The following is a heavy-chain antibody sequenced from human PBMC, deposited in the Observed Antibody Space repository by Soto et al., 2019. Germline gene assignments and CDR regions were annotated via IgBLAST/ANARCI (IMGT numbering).Heavy chain of an antibody. D-gene: IGHD2-15*01. CDR3: ARGRGYCSGGSCYSPTRYYYYMDV. CDR2: INHSGST. V-gene: IGHV4-34*01. J-gene: IGHJ6*03. Sequence: QVQLQQWGAGLLKPSETLSLTCAVYGGSFSGYYWSWIRQPPGKGLEWIGEINHSGSTNYNPSLKSRVTRSVDTSKNQFSRKLSSVTAADTAVYDCARGRGYCSGGSCYSPTRYYYYMDVWGKGTTVTVSS. CDR1: GGSFSGYY.